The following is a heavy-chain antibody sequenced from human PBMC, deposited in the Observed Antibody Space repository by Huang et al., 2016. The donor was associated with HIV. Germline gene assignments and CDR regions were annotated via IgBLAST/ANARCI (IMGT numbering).Heavy chain of an antibody. D-gene: IGHD6-6*01. CDR1: GYTFTDSN. J-gene: IGHJ4*02. CDR2: INPKRGGT. CDR3: ARDWSFGSSTSPAD. Sequence: QVQLVQSGAEVKNPGASVRVSCKASGYTFTDSNINWVRQAPGQGREWMGWINPKRGGTNNAQRCQGRITMTRDTTISTVHMDLRRIQSDDTAVYFCARDWSFGSSTSPADWGQGTLVTVSS. V-gene: IGHV1-2*02.